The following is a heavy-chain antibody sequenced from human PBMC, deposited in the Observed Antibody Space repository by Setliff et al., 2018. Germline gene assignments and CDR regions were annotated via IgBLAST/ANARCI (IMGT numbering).Heavy chain of an antibody. CDR1: GFTFRTFS. CDR2: ISPDSIYI. J-gene: IGHJ3*02. D-gene: IGHD6-25*01. Sequence: GESLKISCAASGFTFRTFSTHWVRQAPGKGLEWVSSISPDSIYIYYAEWEKGRFTISRDNAQNSLYLQMNSLGADDTAVYYCARSPANGGHDAFDIWGQGTMVTVSS. V-gene: IGHV3-21*01. CDR3: ARSPANGGHDAFDI.